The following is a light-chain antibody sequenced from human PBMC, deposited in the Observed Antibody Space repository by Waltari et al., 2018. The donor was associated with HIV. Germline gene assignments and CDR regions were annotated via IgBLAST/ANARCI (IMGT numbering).Light chain of an antibody. CDR1: RDINNW. CDR3: HQYNQWPSYT. Sequence: DIQMTQSPSSVSASVGDRVTITCRASRDINNWLAWYQQKPGKAPKLLIYDASSLQSGVPSRFSGSGSGTDFSLTINGLQSEDSAIYYCHQYNQWPSYTFGQGTKVEI. CDR2: DAS. V-gene: IGKV1-12*01. J-gene: IGKJ2*01.